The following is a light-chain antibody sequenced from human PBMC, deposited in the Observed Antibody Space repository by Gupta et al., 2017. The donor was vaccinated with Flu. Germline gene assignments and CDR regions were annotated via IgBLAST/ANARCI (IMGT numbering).Light chain of an antibody. CDR3: QQRSNWPLLT. J-gene: IGKJ4*01. V-gene: IGKV3-11*01. CDR2: DAS. CDR1: QSITFY. Sequence: IXXXXXPXTLSXSXXERATLSCRASQSITFYLAWYQQKRGQPPRLLIYDASKRATGIPARFSGSGSGTDFTLTISSLEPEDFAVYYCQQRSNWPLLTFGGGTRVEIK.